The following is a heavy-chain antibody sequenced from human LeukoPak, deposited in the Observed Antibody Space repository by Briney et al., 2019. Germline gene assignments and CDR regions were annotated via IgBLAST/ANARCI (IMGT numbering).Heavy chain of an antibody. V-gene: IGHV4-34*01. J-gene: IGHJ3*02. Sequence: SETLSLTCAVYGGSFSGYYWSWIRQPPGKGLEWIGEINHSGSTNYNPSLKSRVTISVDTSKNQFSLKLGSVTAADTAVYYCARRVVPLRRQGAFDIWGQGTMVTVSS. D-gene: IGHD2-15*01. CDR2: INHSGST. CDR3: ARRVVPLRRQGAFDI. CDR1: GGSFSGYY.